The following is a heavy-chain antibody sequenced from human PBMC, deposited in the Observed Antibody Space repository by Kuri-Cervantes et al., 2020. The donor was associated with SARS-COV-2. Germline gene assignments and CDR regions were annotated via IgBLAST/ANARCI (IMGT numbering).Heavy chain of an antibody. Sequence: GESLKISCAASGFTFSSYAMHLVRQAPGKGLEWVAVISYDGSNKYYADSVKGRFTISRDNSKNTLYLQMHSLRAEDTAVYYCARLAGPWGLIRGFDYWGQGTLVTVSS. J-gene: IGHJ4*02. CDR3: ARLAGPWGLIRGFDY. D-gene: IGHD1-26*01. CDR2: ISYDGSNK. V-gene: IGHV3-30-3*01. CDR1: GFTFSSYA.